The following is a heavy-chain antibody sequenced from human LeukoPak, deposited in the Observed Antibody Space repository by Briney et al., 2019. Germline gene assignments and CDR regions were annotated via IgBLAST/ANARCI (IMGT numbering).Heavy chain of an antibody. CDR3: ARSRRGSYFFYY. CDR2: ISGSGGST. Sequence: PGGSLRLSCAASGFTFSSYAMSWVRQAPGKGLEWVSAISGSGGSTYYADSVKGRFTISRDNSKNTLYLQMNRLRAEDTAVYYCARSRRGSYFFYYWGQGTLVTVSS. D-gene: IGHD1-26*01. V-gene: IGHV3-23*01. J-gene: IGHJ4*02. CDR1: GFTFSSYA.